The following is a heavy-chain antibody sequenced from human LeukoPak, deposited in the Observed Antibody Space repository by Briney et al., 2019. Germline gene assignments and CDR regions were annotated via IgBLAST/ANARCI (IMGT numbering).Heavy chain of an antibody. CDR1: GGSISSGDYY. D-gene: IGHD3-3*01. V-gene: IGHV4-30-4*02. CDR2: IYSSGST. J-gene: IGHJ6*02. CDR3: ARDPYYDFWSGPQNTYYYYGMDV. Sequence: PSETLSLTCTVSGGSISSGDYYWSWIRQPPGKGLEWIGYIYSSGSTYYNPSLKSRVTISVDTSKNQFSLKLSSVTAADTAVYYCARDPYYDFWSGPQNTYYYYGMDVWGQGTTVTVSS.